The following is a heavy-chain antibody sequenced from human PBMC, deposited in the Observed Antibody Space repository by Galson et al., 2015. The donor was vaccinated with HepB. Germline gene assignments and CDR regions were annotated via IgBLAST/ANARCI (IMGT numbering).Heavy chain of an antibody. D-gene: IGHD2-8*01. CDR1: GFTFSRYA. Sequence: SLRLSCAASGFTFSRYAMTWVRQAPGKGLEWISSITSNGGRTFYTNSVKGRFTISRDNSRNTVVPQLSSLRPGDTAVYYCAKDGIMVSNNPYQLHFWGQGTLVSVSS. J-gene: IGHJ4*02. CDR3: AKDGIMVSNNPYQLHF. V-gene: IGHV3-23*01. CDR2: ITSNGGRT.